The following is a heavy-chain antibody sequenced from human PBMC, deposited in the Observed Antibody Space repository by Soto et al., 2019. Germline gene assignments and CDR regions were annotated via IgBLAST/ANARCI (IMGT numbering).Heavy chain of an antibody. Sequence: GGSLRLSCVASGFSFDDYAMHWVRQSPGKGLEWVSAISGSGGSIYYADSVKGRFTISRDNSKNTLYLQMNSLRAEDTAVYYCAKGITFGDYYYYGMDVWGQGTTVTVSS. CDR1: GFSFDDYA. V-gene: IGHV3-23*01. D-gene: IGHD3-16*01. CDR2: ISGSGGSI. J-gene: IGHJ6*02. CDR3: AKGITFGDYYYYGMDV.